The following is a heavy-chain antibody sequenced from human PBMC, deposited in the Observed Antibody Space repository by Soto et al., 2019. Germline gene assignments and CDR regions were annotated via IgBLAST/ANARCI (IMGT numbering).Heavy chain of an antibody. CDR1: GDSISRRNW. D-gene: IGHD2-21*02. Sequence: QVQLQESGPGLVKPSGTLSLSCAVSGDSISRRNWWSWVLQSPGQGLEWIGEIHHSGSTNYNLALKSRVTISIAKSKNHCSLSLTSVTAADTAVYYCARATAVADAIVSGLDVWGQGTAVTVS. CDR3: ARATAVADAIVSGLDV. CDR2: IHHSGST. J-gene: IGHJ6*01. V-gene: IGHV4-4*02.